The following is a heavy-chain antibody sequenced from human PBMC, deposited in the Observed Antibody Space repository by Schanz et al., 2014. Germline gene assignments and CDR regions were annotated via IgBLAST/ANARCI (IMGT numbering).Heavy chain of an antibody. CDR1: GFTVSSNY. V-gene: IGHV3-66*03. CDR3: ATDYSGGGCHI. J-gene: IGHJ3*02. CDR2: IYSGGST. D-gene: IGHD6-19*01. Sequence: EVQLVESGGGLIQPGGSLRLSCAASGFTVSSNYMSWVRQAPGKGLEWVSVIYSGGSTYYADSVRGRFTLSRDNSKNTVYLQMNSLRAEDTALYFCATDYSGGGCHIWGQGTMVTVSS.